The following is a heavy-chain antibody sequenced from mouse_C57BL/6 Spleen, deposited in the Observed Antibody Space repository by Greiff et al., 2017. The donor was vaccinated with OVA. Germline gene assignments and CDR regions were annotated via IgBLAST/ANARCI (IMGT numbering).Heavy chain of an antibody. D-gene: IGHD3-3*01. J-gene: IGHJ3*01. CDR2: INYDGSST. CDR1: GFTFSDYY. Sequence: EVNVVESEGGLVQPGSSMKLSCKASGFTFSDYYMAWVRQVPEKGLEWVANINYDGSSTYYLDSLKSRFIISRDNAKNILYLQMSSLMSEDTATYYCARGDVGFAYWGQGTLVTVSA. V-gene: IGHV5-16*01. CDR3: ARGDVGFAY.